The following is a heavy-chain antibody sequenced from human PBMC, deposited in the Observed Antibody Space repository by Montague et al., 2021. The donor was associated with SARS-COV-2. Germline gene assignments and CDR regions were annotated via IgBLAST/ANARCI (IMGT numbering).Heavy chain of an antibody. CDR3: ARSGVGIFDFSYFDS. CDR2: RYQNGAT. D-gene: IGHD3-3*01. Sequence: SETLSLTCSVSGXSISSGYYWGWIRQTPGKGLEWIGSRYQNGATYYSPSLKRPVTILLDTSKNQFSLSLTSVTAADTAVYYCARSGVGIFDFSYFDSWGQGSLVIVSS. J-gene: IGHJ4*02. V-gene: IGHV4-38-2*02. CDR1: GXSISSGYY.